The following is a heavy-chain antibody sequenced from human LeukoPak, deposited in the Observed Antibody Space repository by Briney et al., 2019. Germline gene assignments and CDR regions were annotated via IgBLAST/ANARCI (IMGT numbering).Heavy chain of an antibody. CDR3: ARKSRITMIVVVINYFDY. V-gene: IGHV3-30-3*01. D-gene: IGHD3-22*01. J-gene: IGHJ4*02. Sequence: PGGSLRLSCAASGFTFSSYAMHWVRQAPGKGLEWVAVISYDGSNKYYADSVKGRFTISRDNSKNTLYLQMNSLRAEDTAVYYCARKSRITMIVVVINYFDYWGQGTLVTVSS. CDR2: ISYDGSNK. CDR1: GFTFSSYA.